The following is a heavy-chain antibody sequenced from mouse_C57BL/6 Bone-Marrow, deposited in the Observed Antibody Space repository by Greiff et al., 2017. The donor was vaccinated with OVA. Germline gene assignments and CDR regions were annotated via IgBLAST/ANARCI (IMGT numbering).Heavy chain of an antibody. D-gene: IGHD2-3*01. Sequence: QVQLKQSGPELVKPGASVKISCKASGYAFSSSWMNWVKQRPGKGLEWIGRIYPGDGDTTYNGKFKGKATLTADKSSSTAYMQLSSLTSEDSAVYFCARRTIYDGYYDYFDYWGQGTTLTVSS. V-gene: IGHV1-82*01. CDR3: ARRTIYDGYYDYFDY. CDR2: IYPGDGDT. J-gene: IGHJ2*01. CDR1: GYAFSSSW.